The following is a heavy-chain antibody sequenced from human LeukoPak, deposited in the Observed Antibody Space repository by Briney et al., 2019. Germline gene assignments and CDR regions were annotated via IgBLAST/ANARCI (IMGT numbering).Heavy chain of an antibody. CDR3: ARDLFLSSSWYVDAFDI. D-gene: IGHD6-13*01. CDR2: ISSSSSSYI. J-gene: IGHJ3*02. Sequence: GGSLRLSCAASGFTFSSYSMNWVRQAPGKGLEWVSSISSSSSSYIYYADSVKGRFTISRDNAKNSLYLQMNSLRAEDTAVYYCARDLFLSSSWYVDAFDIWGQGTMVTVSS. V-gene: IGHV3-21*01. CDR1: GFTFSSYS.